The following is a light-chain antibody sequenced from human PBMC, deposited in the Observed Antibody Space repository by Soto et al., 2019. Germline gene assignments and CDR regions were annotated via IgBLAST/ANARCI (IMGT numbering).Light chain of an antibody. CDR1: GSNIGAGYD. V-gene: IGLV1-40*01. CDR2: GNS. CDR3: QSYDSSLNAYV. Sequence: QSALTQPPSVSGAPGQRVTMSCTGSGSNIGAGYDVHWYQQLPGTAPKLLIYGNSNRPSGVPDRFSGSKSGTSASLAITGLQAEDEADYYCQSYDSSLNAYVFGTGTKVTVL. J-gene: IGLJ1*01.